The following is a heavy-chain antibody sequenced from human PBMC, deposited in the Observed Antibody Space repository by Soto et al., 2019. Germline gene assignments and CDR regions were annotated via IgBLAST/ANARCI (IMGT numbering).Heavy chain of an antibody. D-gene: IGHD6-13*01. CDR1: GFTFSNYG. V-gene: IGHV3-33*01. J-gene: IGHJ6*02. CDR3: ARDRVGVAVGGDFAMDV. Sequence: QVQVVESGGGVVQPGRSLRLSCAASGFTFSNYGMHWVRQAPGKGLEWVAATWYDGTNKYYVDSVKGRFTISRDNSKNTLYLQMDSLRAEGTGVYYCARDRVGVAVGGDFAMDVWGQGTTVTVFS. CDR2: TWYDGTNK.